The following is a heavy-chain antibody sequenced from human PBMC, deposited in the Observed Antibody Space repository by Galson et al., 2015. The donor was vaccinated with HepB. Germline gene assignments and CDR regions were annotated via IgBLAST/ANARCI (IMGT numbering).Heavy chain of an antibody. CDR2: ISIYNNKT. CDR3: ARASSGYYGPYHHGMDV. J-gene: IGHJ6*02. V-gene: IGHV1-18*04. Sequence: SVKVSCKASGYTFTSYDISWVRQAPGEGLEWMGWISIYNNKTNFAQKFQDRFTMTTDTSTTTAYMELRSLRSDDTAVYYCARASSGYYGPYHHGMDVWGQGTTVTGSS. D-gene: IGHD5-12*01. CDR1: GYTFTSYD.